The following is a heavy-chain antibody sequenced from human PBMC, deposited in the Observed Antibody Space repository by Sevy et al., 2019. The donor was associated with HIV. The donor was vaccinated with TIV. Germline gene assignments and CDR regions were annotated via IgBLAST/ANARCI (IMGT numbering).Heavy chain of an antibody. CDR1: GFTFSSYA. CDR2: ISYTGSNK. V-gene: IGHV3-30-3*01. Sequence: GGSLRLSCAASGFTFSSYAMHWVRQAPGKGLEWVAVISYTGSNKYYADSVKGRFTISRDNSKNTLYLQMNSLRAEDTAVYYCASASGSYPIDYWGQGTLVTVSS. J-gene: IGHJ4*02. CDR3: ASASGSYPIDY. D-gene: IGHD1-26*01.